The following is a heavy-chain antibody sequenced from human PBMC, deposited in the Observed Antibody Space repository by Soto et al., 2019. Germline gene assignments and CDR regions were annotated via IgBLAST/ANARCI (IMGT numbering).Heavy chain of an antibody. CDR1: GFTFSNYD. J-gene: IGHJ6*02. CDR2: VGTAGDT. V-gene: IGHV3-13*01. CDR3: ARSPKNYYHYGMDV. Sequence: EVQLVESGGGLVQPGGSLRLSCAASGFTFSNYDMHWVRQVTGKGLEWVSTVGTAGDTDYPGSVKGRFTISRENAKNSLYLQMNSLRAGDTAVYYCARSPKNYYHYGMDVWGQGTTVTVSS.